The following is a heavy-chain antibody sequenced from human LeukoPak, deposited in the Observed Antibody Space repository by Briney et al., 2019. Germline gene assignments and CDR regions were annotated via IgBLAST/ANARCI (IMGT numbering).Heavy chain of an antibody. CDR2: ISSGDRT. Sequence: GGSLRLSCAASGFTFSSCAMNWVRQAPGKGLEWVAGISSGDRTFHAESVTGRFTISRDKSKDTLYLQMNSLRAEDTAVYYCAKDATASPYFHWFDNWGQGTQVIVSS. D-gene: IGHD3-9*01. V-gene: IGHV3-23*01. CDR1: GFTFSSCA. J-gene: IGHJ4*02. CDR3: AKDATASPYFHWFDN.